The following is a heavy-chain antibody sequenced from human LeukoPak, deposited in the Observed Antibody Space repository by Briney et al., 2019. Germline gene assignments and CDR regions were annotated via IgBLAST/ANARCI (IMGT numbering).Heavy chain of an antibody. D-gene: IGHD3-10*01. CDR3: ARGARTMVQGVIAY. J-gene: IGHJ4*02. Sequence: GGSLRLSCAASGFTFSSYGMHWVRQAPGKGLEWVAVIWYDGSNKYYADSVKGRFTISRDNPKNTLYLQMNSLRAEDTAVYYCARGARTMVQGVIAYWGQGTLVTVSS. CDR1: GFTFSSYG. CDR2: IWYDGSNK. V-gene: IGHV3-33*01.